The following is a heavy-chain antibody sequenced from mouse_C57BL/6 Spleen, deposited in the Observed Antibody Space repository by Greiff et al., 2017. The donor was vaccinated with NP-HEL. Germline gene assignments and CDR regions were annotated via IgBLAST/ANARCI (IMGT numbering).Heavy chain of an antibody. CDR3: ASADYYVSSYYFVY. CDR2: IYPGSGNT. Sequence: VQLQQSGAELVRPGASVKLSCKASGYTFTDYYINWVKQRHGQGLEWIARIYPGSGNTYYNEKLKGKVTLTAEKSSSTAYMQLSSLTYEESAVYLCASADYYVSSYYFVYLSQVTTLTVSS. J-gene: IGHJ2*01. CDR1: GYTFTDYY. V-gene: IGHV1-76*01. D-gene: IGHD1-1*01.